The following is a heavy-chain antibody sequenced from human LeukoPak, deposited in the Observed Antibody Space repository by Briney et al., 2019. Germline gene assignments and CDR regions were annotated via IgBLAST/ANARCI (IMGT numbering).Heavy chain of an antibody. CDR1: GFIFSSFR. J-gene: IGHJ4*02. CDR2: ISSSGSLI. V-gene: IGHV3-21*01. D-gene: IGHD3-22*01. Sequence: GGSLRLSCAASGFIFSSFRMNWVRQAPGKGLECVSSISSSGSLIYYADSMKGRFTVSRDNAKNSLFLQLNSLSAEDTAVYYCARNYYDSSGYYYAFDYWGQGTLVTVSS. CDR3: ARNYYDSSGYYYAFDY.